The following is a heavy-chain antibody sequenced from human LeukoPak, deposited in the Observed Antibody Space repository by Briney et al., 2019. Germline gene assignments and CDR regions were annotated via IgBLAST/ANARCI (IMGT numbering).Heavy chain of an antibody. V-gene: IGHV4-61*01. J-gene: IGHJ4*02. CDR1: GGSVSSGSYY. CDR3: AREGNGYGGNSIDY. D-gene: IGHD4-23*01. Sequence: SETLSLTCTVSGGSVSSGSYYWSWIRQPPGKGLEWIGSIYYSGGTNYNPSLKSRVIISVDRSNNQFSLRLSPVTDADTAIYYCAREGNGYGGNSIDYWGQGTLVTVSS. CDR2: IYYSGGT.